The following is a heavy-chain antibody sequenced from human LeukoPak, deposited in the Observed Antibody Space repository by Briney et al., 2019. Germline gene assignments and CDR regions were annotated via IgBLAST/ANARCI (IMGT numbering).Heavy chain of an antibody. D-gene: IGHD3-3*01. CDR2: ISAYDGNT. Sequence: ASVKVSCKASGYTFTSYGISWVRQAPGQVLEWMGWISAYDGNTNYAQKLQGRVTMTTDTSTSTAYMELRSLRSDDTAVYYCARVVYYDFWSGYRSDHYFDYWGQGTLVTVSS. CDR1: GYTFTSYG. J-gene: IGHJ4*02. V-gene: IGHV1-18*01. CDR3: ARVVYYDFWSGYRSDHYFDY.